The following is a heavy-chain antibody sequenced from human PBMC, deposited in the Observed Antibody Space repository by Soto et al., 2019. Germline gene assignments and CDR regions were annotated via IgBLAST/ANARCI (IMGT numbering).Heavy chain of an antibody. CDR1: GASLTGYF. CDR2: IYPTRTT. CDR3: VRAGTKNLRDCFGP. D-gene: IGHD1-1*01. Sequence: PPETRYLKSTVPGASLTGYFWSCIRYSPGKALEWIWRIYPTRTTDYNPSLKSRCTRSVDMSKKQFSRTLRSVTAADTAVYYCVRAGTKNLRDCFGPWSQVSLVTVCS. V-gene: IGHV4-4*07. J-gene: IGHJ5*02.